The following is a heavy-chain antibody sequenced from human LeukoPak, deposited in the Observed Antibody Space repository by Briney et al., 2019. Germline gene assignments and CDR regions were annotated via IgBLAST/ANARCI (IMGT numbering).Heavy chain of an antibody. Sequence: SETLSLTCAVYGGSFSGYYWSWIRQPAGKGLEWIGRIYTSGSTNYNPSLKSRVTMSVDTSKNQFSLKLSSVTAADTAVYYCARWGYYYDSSGSKKNAFDIWGQGTMVTVSS. CDR3: ARWGYYYDSSGSKKNAFDI. J-gene: IGHJ3*02. CDR2: IYTSGST. D-gene: IGHD3-22*01. V-gene: IGHV4-59*10. CDR1: GGSFSGYY.